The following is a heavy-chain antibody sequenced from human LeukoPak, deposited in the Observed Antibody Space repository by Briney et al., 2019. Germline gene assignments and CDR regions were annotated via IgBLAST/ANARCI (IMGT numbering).Heavy chain of an antibody. CDR3: TKTTSSGWCGYDMDV. V-gene: IGHV3-9*01. J-gene: IGHJ6*02. CDR1: GFTFDDYA. CDR2: ISWNSGSI. Sequence: GGSLRLSCAASGFTFDDYAMHWVRQAPGKDLEWVSGISWNSGSIGYADSVKGRFTISRDNAKNSLYLQMNSLRAEDTALYYCTKTTSSGWCGYDMDVWGQGTTVTVSS. D-gene: IGHD6-19*01.